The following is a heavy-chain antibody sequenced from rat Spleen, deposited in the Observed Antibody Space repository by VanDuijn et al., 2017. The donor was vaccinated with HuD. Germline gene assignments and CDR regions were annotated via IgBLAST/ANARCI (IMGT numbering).Heavy chain of an antibody. CDR1: GFNFNDYW. Sequence: EVQLVESGGGLVQPGRSLKLSCAASGFNFNDYWMGWVRQAPGKGLEWIGEVNMDSSKINYVPSLSDKFTISRDNAQNTLYLQMPKLGSEDTAVYYCARETGGVEYWGQGVMVTVSS. V-gene: IGHV4-2*01. CDR2: VNMDSSKI. D-gene: IGHD4-1*01. CDR3: ARETGGVEY. J-gene: IGHJ2*01.